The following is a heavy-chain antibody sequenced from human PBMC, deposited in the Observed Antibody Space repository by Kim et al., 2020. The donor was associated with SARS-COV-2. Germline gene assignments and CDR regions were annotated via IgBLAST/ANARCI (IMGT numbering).Heavy chain of an antibody. V-gene: IGHV3-23*01. D-gene: IGHD1-1*01. CDR3: AKVTLDVLDDY. Sequence: KDCAESVKGRFTITRDTSKTTLYLEMNSLRAEDTAIYYGAKVTLDVLDDYWGQGTLVTVSS. CDR2: K. J-gene: IGHJ4*02.